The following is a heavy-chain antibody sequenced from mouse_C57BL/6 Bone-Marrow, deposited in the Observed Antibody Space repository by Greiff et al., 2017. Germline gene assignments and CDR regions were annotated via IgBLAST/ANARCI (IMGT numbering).Heavy chain of an antibody. Sequence: VQVVESGGGLVQPKGSLKLSCAASGFSFNTYAMNWVRQAPGKGLEWVARIRSKSNNYATYYADSVKDRFTISRDDSESMLYLQMNNLKTEDTAMYYCVITTVVSMDYWGQGTSVTVSS. CDR1: GFSFNTYA. D-gene: IGHD1-1*01. CDR2: IRSKSNNYAT. J-gene: IGHJ4*01. CDR3: VITTVVSMDY. V-gene: IGHV10-1*01.